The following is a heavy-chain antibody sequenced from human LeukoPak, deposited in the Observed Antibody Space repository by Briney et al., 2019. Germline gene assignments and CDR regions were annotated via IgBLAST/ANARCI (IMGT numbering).Heavy chain of an antibody. CDR2: VRTRGDPT. J-gene: IGHJ4*02. D-gene: IGHD4-17*01. CDR1: GFRFDSYP. Sequence: GGSLRLSCAASGFRFDSYPMNWVRQPPGKGMEWLSNVRTRGDPTSYADSVRGRFTISRDNAKKSLFLQINSLRVEDKAVYFCVRDVDYAFDYWGQGVLVIVSS. V-gene: IGHV3-48*01. CDR3: VRDVDYAFDY.